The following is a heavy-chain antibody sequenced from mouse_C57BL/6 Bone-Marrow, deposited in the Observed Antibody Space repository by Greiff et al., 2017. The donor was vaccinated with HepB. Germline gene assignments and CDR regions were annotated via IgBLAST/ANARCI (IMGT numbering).Heavy chain of an antibody. Sequence: QVQLKQPGAELVKPGASVKLSCKASGYTFTSYWMHWVKQRPGRGLEWIGRIDPNSGGTKYNEKFKGKATLTADKSSSTAYMELRSLTSEDSAVYFCARRGYPFAYWGQGTLVTVSA. CDR1: GYTFTSYW. CDR2: IDPNSGGT. CDR3: ARRGYPFAY. V-gene: IGHV1-62-3*01. D-gene: IGHD3-1*01. J-gene: IGHJ3*01.